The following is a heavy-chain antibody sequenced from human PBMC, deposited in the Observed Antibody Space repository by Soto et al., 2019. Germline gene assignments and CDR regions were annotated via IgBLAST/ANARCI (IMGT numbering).Heavy chain of an antibody. CDR2: ISAHNGDT. J-gene: IGHJ4*02. D-gene: IGHD3-22*01. V-gene: IGHV1-18*01. CDR3: ARDWTRYYDSSGLMWFY. CDR1: GYTFTSYG. Sequence: ASVKVSCKASGYTFTSYGISWVRQAPGQGLEWVGWISAHNGDTRYAQNLQGRITMTTDTFTNTAYMELTSLTSDDTAFYYCARDWTRYYDSSGLMWFYWGQGTLVTVSS.